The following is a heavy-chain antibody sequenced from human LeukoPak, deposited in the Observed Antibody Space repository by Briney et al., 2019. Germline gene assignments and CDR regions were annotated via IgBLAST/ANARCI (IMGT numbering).Heavy chain of an antibody. CDR3: AKDRAVAGRRGGYFDY. CDR1: GFTFSSYA. D-gene: IGHD6-19*01. CDR2: ISGSGGST. Sequence: GGSLRLSCAASGFTFSSYAMSWVRQAPGKGLEWVSAISGSGGSTYYADSVKGRSTISRDNSKNTLYLQMNSLRAEDTAVYYCAKDRAVAGRRGGYFDYWGQGTLVTVSS. V-gene: IGHV3-23*01. J-gene: IGHJ4*02.